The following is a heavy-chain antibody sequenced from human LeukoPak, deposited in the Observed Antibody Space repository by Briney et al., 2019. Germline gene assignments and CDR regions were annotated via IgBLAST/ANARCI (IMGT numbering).Heavy chain of an antibody. CDR1: GFTFDDYA. J-gene: IGHJ4*02. D-gene: IGHD4-11*01. Sequence: GGSLRLSCAASGFTFDDYAMHWVRQAPGKGLEWVSGISWSSGSIGYADSVKGRFTISRDNAKNSLYLQMNSLRAEDTALYYCAKDMATTVTTPYYFDYWGQGTLVTVSS. CDR2: ISWSSGSI. V-gene: IGHV3-9*01. CDR3: AKDMATTVTTPYYFDY.